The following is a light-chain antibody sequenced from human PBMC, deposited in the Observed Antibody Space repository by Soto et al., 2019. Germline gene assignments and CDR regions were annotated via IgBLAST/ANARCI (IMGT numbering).Light chain of an antibody. J-gene: IGLJ1*01. Sequence: QSVLTQPPSASGTPGQRVIISCSGSSSNIGSNYVYWYQHLPGTAPKLLIYKNNQRPSGVPDRFSGPKSGTSASLAISGLRSEDEADYYCAAWDDSLSGGVFGTGTKVTVL. CDR1: SSNIGSNY. CDR2: KNN. V-gene: IGLV1-47*01. CDR3: AAWDDSLSGGV.